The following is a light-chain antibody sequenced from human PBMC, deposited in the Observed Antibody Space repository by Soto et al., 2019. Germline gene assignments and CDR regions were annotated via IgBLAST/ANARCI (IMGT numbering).Light chain of an antibody. J-gene: IGLJ1*01. CDR2: EVT. CDR1: SSDVGGYNY. V-gene: IGLV2-14*01. Sequence: QSVLTQPASVSGSHGQSITISCTGTSSDVGGYNYVSWYQHHPGEAPKLMIFEVTKRPSGVSNRFSGSKSGNTASLTISGLQAEDEADYFCNSYTTSSTYVFGYGTKVTVL. CDR3: NSYTTSSTYV.